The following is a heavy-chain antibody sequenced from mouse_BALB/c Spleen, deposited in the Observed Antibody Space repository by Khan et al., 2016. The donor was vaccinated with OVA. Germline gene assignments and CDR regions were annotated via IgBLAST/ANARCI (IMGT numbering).Heavy chain of an antibody. J-gene: IGHJ2*01. CDR2: ISSDSNTI. CDR3: TRSGYYFFDY. Sequence: EVELVESGGGLVQTGGSRKLSCAASGFTFSGFGMHWVRQAPEKGLEWVGYISSDSNTISYVDTVKGRVTISRDNPTNTLFLHMTSLRSEDTAMYYCTRSGYYFFDYRGQGATL. V-gene: IGHV5-17*02. CDR1: GFTFSGFG. D-gene: IGHD1-3*01.